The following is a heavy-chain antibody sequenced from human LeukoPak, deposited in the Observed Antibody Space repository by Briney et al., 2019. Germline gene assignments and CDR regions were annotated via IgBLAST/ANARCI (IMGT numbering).Heavy chain of an antibody. D-gene: IGHD1-26*01. Sequence: ASVKVSCKTSGGTFSSYALSWVRQAPGQGLEWMGGIISLFVKANYADDFQGRITITADESTNTAYLELSSLRSEDTAVYYCARFSGNYSGVAFDIWGQGTMVTVSS. J-gene: IGHJ3*02. CDR1: GGTFSSYA. CDR2: IISLFVKA. V-gene: IGHV1-69*01. CDR3: ARFSGNYSGVAFDI.